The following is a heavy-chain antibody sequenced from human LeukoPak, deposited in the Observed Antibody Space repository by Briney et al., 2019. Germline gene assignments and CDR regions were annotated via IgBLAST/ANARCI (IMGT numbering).Heavy chain of an antibody. CDR2: ISWDTSTV. D-gene: IGHD1-1*01. J-gene: IGHJ3*02. V-gene: IGHV3-9*01. Sequence: SLRLSCEVSGFTFDDYAMHWVRQAPGKGIEWVSSISWDTSTVAYADSVKGRFTISRDNVRKSLNLQMNSLTTEDTAFYFCARDSAWRGNWYAFDIWGQGTMVTVSS. CDR3: ARDSAWRGNWYAFDI. CDR1: GFTFDDYA.